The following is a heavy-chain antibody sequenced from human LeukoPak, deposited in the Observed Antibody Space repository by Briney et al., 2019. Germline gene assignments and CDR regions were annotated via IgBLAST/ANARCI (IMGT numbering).Heavy chain of an antibody. D-gene: IGHD1-14*01. Sequence: PSETLSLTCTVSGDSISGSRYHWGWIRQPPGKGLEWIGSISYSGSTYYNPSLKSRVTISVDTSRSQISLKLTSITAADTAVYYCARDPANQPADSYYYFYFMDVWGKGTTVSVS. V-gene: IGHV4-39*07. CDR3: ARDPANQPADSYYYFYFMDV. J-gene: IGHJ6*03. CDR2: ISYSGST. CDR1: GDSISGSRYH.